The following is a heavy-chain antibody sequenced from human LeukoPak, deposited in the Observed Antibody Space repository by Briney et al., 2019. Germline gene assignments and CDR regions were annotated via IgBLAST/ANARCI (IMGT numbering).Heavy chain of an antibody. CDR3: AKHCGPRGLLRY. CDR2: ISGRGGLT. D-gene: IGHD5/OR15-5a*01. V-gene: IGHV3-23*01. J-gene: IGHJ4*02. CDR1: GFTFSSYA. Sequence: GGSLRLACSAYGFTFSSYAMGSVRRAPARGVEWVSAISGRGGLTYKAVSVKGRFTITRDNSKNTLYLQMNSLRAEDRAVYYCAKHCGPRGLLRYWGQGTLVTVSS.